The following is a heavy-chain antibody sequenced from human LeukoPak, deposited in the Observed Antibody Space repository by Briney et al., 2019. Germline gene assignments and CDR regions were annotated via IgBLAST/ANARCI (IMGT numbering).Heavy chain of an antibody. D-gene: IGHD6-13*01. CDR1: GFTFSSYE. CDR3: ARDKIAAAGEKFDY. V-gene: IGHV3-48*03. CDR2: ISSSGSTI. J-gene: IGHJ4*02. Sequence: GGSLRLSCAASGFTFSSYEMNWVRQAPGKGLEWVSYISSSGSTIYYADSVKGRFTISRDNSKNTLYLQMNSLRAEDTAVYYCARDKIAAAGEKFDYWGQGTLVTVSS.